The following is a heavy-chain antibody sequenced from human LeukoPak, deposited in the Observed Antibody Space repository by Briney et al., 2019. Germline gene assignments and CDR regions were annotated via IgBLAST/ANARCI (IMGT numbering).Heavy chain of an antibody. Sequence: SETLSLTCAVYGGSFSGYYWSWIRQPPGKGLEWIGEINHSGSTNYNPSLKSRITISVDTSKNQFSLKLSSVTAADTAVYYCARGQRYSSSWYGKRPLDYWGQGTLVTVSS. J-gene: IGHJ4*02. V-gene: IGHV4-34*01. CDR3: ARGQRYSSSWYGKRPLDY. CDR2: INHSGST. CDR1: GGSFSGYY. D-gene: IGHD6-13*01.